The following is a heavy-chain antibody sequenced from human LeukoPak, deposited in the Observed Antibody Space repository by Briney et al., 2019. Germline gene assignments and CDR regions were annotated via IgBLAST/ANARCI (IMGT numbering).Heavy chain of an antibody. V-gene: IGHV4-4*07. J-gene: IGHJ2*01. CDR3: ARDRGYSYGYWYFDL. CDR2: MYTSGSG. CDR1: GASISIYY. Sequence: PSETLSLTCTVSGASISIYYWSWIRQPAGKGLEWIGRMYTSGSGNYSPSLKSRVTMSVDTSKNQFSLKLSSVTAADTAVYYCARDRGYSYGYWYFDLWGRDTLVTVSS. D-gene: IGHD5-18*01.